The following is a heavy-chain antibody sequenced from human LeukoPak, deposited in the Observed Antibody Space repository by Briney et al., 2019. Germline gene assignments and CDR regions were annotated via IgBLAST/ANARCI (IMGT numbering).Heavy chain of an antibody. CDR2: VNWNGDGT. D-gene: IGHD1-26*01. CDR1: GFTFHDFA. CDR3: ARLGGPDYYFYYYVDV. V-gene: IGHV3-20*04. Sequence: GGSLRLSCAASGFTFHDFAMSWVRQAPGKGPEWVSGVNWNGDGTGYADSVEGRFTISRDNAKNSLYLQMNSLRVDDTALYYCARLGGPDYYFYYYVDVWGKGTTVTVSS. J-gene: IGHJ6*03.